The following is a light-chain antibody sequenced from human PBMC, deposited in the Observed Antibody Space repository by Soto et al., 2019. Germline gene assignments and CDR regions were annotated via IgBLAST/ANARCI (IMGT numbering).Light chain of an antibody. V-gene: IGKV1-5*03. CDR3: QQYNSYLRT. CDR2: KAS. CDR1: QSISAG. J-gene: IGKJ1*01. Sequence: DIQMTPSPSTLSPSVGARVSINCRASQSISAGLAWYQQKPGKTPRLLIYKASTLEIGVPSRFSGSGSGTDFTLTISSLQPDDFATYYCQQYNSYLRTFGQGTKV.